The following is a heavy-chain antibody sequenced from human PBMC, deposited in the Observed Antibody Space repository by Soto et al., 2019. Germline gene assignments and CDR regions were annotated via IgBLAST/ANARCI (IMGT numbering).Heavy chain of an antibody. CDR2: IHPSGGGT. J-gene: IGHJ4*02. D-gene: IGHD2-21*02. CDR1: GYTFNTYY. Sequence: ASVKVSCKPSGYTFNTYYLHWVRQAPGQALEWMGVIHPSGGGTTYAQKFLGRVTVTRDTSTSTVFMELSSLRSDDTAVYYCARGGHIAVVTASFDYWGQGALVTVSS. CDR3: ARGGHIAVVTASFDY. V-gene: IGHV1-46*02.